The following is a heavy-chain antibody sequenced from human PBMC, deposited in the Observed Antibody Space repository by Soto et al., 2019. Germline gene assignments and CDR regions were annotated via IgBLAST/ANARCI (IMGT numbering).Heavy chain of an antibody. D-gene: IGHD3-3*01. CDR2: FDPEDGET. Sequence: ASVKVSCKVSGYTLTELSMHWVRQAPGKGLEWMGGFDPEDGETIYAQKFQGRVTMTEDTSTDTAYMELSSLRSEDTAVYYCATTIFGVAIVSHFDYWGHGTLMTVSS. CDR3: ATTIFGVAIVSHFDY. J-gene: IGHJ4*01. V-gene: IGHV1-24*01. CDR1: GYTLTELS.